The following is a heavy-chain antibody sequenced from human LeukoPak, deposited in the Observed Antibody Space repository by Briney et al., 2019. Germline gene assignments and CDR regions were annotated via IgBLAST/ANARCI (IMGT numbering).Heavy chain of an antibody. V-gene: IGHV3-48*01. CDR2: IRSESSST. CDR3: VRDLNWAFDY. J-gene: IGHJ4*02. D-gene: IGHD3-16*01. Sequence: GGSLRLSCAASGFAFSRYTMTWGRQAPGKELEWISTIRSESSSTTYADSVKGRFTISRYNAKNTLYLQINRLRAEDTAVYYCVRDLNWAFDYGGQGTLVTVSA. CDR1: GFAFSRYT.